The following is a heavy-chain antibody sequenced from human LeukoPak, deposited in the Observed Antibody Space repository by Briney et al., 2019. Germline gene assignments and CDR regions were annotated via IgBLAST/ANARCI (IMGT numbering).Heavy chain of an antibody. J-gene: IGHJ4*02. Sequence: GGSLRLSCAASGFTFSNYWMHWVRQAPGKGLVWVSGITPDGSSTRYVDSVKGRFTISRDNAKNTLYLQMNSLRAEDTAVYYCARGVYCSGGSCYGTFDYWGQGTPVTVFS. CDR3: ARGVYCSGGSCYGTFDY. D-gene: IGHD2-15*01. CDR1: GFTFSNYW. CDR2: ITPDGSST. V-gene: IGHV3-74*01.